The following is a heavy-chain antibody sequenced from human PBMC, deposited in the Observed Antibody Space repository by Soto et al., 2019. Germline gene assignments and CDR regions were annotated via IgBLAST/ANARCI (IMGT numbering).Heavy chain of an antibody. J-gene: IGHJ4*02. V-gene: IGHV3-30*18. Sequence: GGSLRLSCAASGFTFSSYGMHWVRQSPGKGLEWVAVISYDGSNKYYADSVKGRFTISRDNSKNTLYLQMNSLRAEDTAVYYCAKMELRVFDYWGQGTLVTVSS. D-gene: IGHD1-7*01. CDR2: ISYDGSNK. CDR1: GFTFSSYG. CDR3: AKMELRVFDY.